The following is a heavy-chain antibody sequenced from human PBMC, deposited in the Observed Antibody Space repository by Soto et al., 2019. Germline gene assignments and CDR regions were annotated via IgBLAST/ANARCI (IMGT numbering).Heavy chain of an antibody. CDR3: ARDIPDSRPGGAFDI. V-gene: IGHV3-48*01. CDR2: ISGSSSTL. CDR1: GFTFSSYS. Sequence: GGSLRLSCAASGFTFSSYSLNWVRQAPGKGLEWVSYISGSSSTLYYADSLKGRFTISRDNAKNSLYLQMNSLRAEDTAVYYCARDIPDSRPGGAFDIWGQGTMVTVSS. D-gene: IGHD2-2*02. J-gene: IGHJ3*02.